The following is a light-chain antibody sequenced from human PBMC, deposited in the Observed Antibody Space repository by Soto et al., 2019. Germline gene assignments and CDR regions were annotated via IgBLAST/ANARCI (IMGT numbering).Light chain of an antibody. J-gene: IGKJ1*01. CDR3: QQSYTTPWT. V-gene: IGKV1-39*01. Sequence: DIQMTQSPSTLSASVGDRVTISCRASQSIHIWLAWYQQKPGRAPRLLIYTTSSLQSGVPSKFSGSASGTDFTLTISSLQPEDFATYYCQQSYTTPWTFGQGTKVDIK. CDR1: QSIHIW. CDR2: TTS.